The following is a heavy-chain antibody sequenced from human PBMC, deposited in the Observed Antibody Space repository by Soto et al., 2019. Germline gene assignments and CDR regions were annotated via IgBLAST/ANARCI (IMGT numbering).Heavy chain of an antibody. CDR3: ARHYRGSNKVYYYYGMDV. D-gene: IGHD3-16*01. Sequence: GESLKISCKGSGYSFTSYWISWVRQMPGKGLEWMGRIDPSDSYTNYSPSFQGHVTISADKSISTAYLQWSSLKASDTAMYYCARHYRGSNKVYYYYGMDVWGQGTTVTVSS. CDR2: IDPSDSYT. J-gene: IGHJ6*02. V-gene: IGHV5-10-1*01. CDR1: GYSFTSYW.